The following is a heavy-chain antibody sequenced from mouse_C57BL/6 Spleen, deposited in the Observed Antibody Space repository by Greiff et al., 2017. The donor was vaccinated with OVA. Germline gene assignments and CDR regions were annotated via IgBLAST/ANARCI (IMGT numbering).Heavy chain of an antibody. D-gene: IGHD4-1*01. CDR3: AINWAMYDFDY. V-gene: IGHV1-26*01. CDR1: GYTFTDYY. CDR2: INPNNGGT. Sequence: EVQLQQSGPELVKPGASVKISCKASGYTFTDYYMNWVKQSHGKSLEWIGDINPNNGGTSYNQKFKGKATLTVDKSSSTAYMELRSLTSEDSAVYYCAINWAMYDFDYWGQGTTLTVSS. J-gene: IGHJ2*01.